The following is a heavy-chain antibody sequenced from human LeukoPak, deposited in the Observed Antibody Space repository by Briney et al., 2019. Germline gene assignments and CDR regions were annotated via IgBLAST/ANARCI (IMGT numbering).Heavy chain of an antibody. J-gene: IGHJ4*02. CDR1: GFTFSSYA. V-gene: IGHV3-23*01. CDR2: IIGSGGNT. Sequence: GGYLRLSCAAAGFTFSSYAMSWVRQAPGKGLEWVSAIIGSGGNTYYADSVKGRFTISRDNSKNTLYLQMNSLRAEDTAVYYCAKDQPRSGWAFDYWGQGTLVTVSS. CDR3: AKDQPRSGWAFDY. D-gene: IGHD6-19*01.